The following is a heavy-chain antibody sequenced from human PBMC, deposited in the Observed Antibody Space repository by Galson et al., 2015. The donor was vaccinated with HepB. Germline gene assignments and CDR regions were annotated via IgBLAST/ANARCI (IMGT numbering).Heavy chain of an antibody. J-gene: IGHJ4*02. CDR3: ALRTGNGGYFDY. Sequence: LSLTCTVSGGSISNYYWSWIRQPPGKGLEWIGYICYSGSTYYNPSLESRVSISVDRPMNQFSLKLYSVAAADTAVYYCALRTGNGGYFDYWGQGTLVTVSS. V-gene: IGHV4-59*01. D-gene: IGHD1-1*01. CDR1: GGSISNYY. CDR2: ICYSGST.